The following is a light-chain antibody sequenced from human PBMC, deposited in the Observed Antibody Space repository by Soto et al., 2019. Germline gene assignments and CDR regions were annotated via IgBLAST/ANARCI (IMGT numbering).Light chain of an antibody. CDR3: QQYYRFKT. CDR1: QSISNW. J-gene: IGKJ2*01. V-gene: IGKV1-5*03. CDR2: KAS. Sequence: DIQMTQSPSTLSASVGDRVSITCRASQSISNWLAWYQQKPGKAPKLLIYKASSLESGVPSRFSGSGSGTEFTLTISSLQPDDFATYYCQQYYRFKTFGQGTKLEIK.